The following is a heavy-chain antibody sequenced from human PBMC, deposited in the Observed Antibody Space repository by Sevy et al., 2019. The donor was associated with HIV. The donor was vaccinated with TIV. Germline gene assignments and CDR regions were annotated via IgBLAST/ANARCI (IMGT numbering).Heavy chain of an antibody. V-gene: IGHV3-30-3*01. Sequence: GGSLRLSCADSGFTFSSYAMHWVRQAPGKGLEWVAVISYDGSNKYYADSVKGRFTISRDNSKNTLYLKMNSLRAEDTAVYYCARESVNYYGSGSYYNVNYFDYWGQGTLVTVSS. CDR3: ARESVNYYGSGSYYNVNYFDY. J-gene: IGHJ4*02. D-gene: IGHD3-10*01. CDR2: ISYDGSNK. CDR1: GFTFSSYA.